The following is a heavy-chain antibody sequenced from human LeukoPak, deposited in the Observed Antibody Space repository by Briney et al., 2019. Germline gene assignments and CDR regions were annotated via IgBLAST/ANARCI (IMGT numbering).Heavy chain of an antibody. Sequence: QPGRSLTLSCAASGFTVSSNYISWVRQAPGKGLEWVSVIYSGGSTYYADSVKGRFTNSRDNSKNTLYLEMNRRRGEDTAVYYCARESGSSGWYDYWGQGTLVTVSS. CDR1: GFTVSSNY. D-gene: IGHD6-19*01. V-gene: IGHV3-66*01. CDR2: IYSGGST. J-gene: IGHJ4*02. CDR3: ARESGSSGWYDY.